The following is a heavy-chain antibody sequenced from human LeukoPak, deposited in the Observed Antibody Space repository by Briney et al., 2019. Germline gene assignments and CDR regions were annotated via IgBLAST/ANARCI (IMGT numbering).Heavy chain of an antibody. Sequence: GGSLRLSCAASGFTFSSYAMHWVRQAPGKGLEWVAVISYDGSNKYYADSVKGRFTISRDNSKNTLYLQMNSLRAEDTAVYHCAKDLPAAYFDYWGQGTLVTVSS. CDR1: GFTFSSYA. CDR2: ISYDGSNK. V-gene: IGHV3-30-3*02. D-gene: IGHD2-2*01. J-gene: IGHJ4*02. CDR3: AKDLPAAYFDY.